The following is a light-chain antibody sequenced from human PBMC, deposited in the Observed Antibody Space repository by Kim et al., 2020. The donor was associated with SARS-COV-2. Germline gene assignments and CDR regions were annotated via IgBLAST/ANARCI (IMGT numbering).Light chain of an antibody. Sequence: SSELTQDPAVSVALGQTVRITCQGDSLRKNYVTWYQQKARQAPVLVFYGKDKRPSGVPDRFSGSASGNTASLIITGAQAADEGDYYCKSRVSGGKVVFGGGTTVTVL. V-gene: IGLV3-19*01. CDR2: GKD. CDR1: SLRKNY. CDR3: KSRVSGGKVV. J-gene: IGLJ2*01.